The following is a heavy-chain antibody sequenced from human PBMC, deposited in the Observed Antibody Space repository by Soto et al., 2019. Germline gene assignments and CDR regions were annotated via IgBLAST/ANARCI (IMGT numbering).Heavy chain of an antibody. CDR1: GFSLSTSGVG. V-gene: IGHV2-5*02. J-gene: IGHJ5*02. D-gene: IGHD3-16*01. CDR2: IYWDDDQ. Sequence: QITLKESGPTLVKPTQTLTLTCTFSGFSLSTSGVGVGWIRQPPGKALEWLALIYWDDDQRYSPSLKSRLTITKDTSKNQVVLTMTNIDPVDTATYYCAHRLYDYVWGTNWFDPWGQGTLVTVSS. CDR3: AHRLYDYVWGTNWFDP.